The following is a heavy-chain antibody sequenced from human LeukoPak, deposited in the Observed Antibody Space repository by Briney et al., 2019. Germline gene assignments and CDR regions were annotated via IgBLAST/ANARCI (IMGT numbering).Heavy chain of an antibody. D-gene: IGHD4-17*01. Sequence: ASVKVSCKASGYTFTSYGIAWVRQAPGEGLEWMGGISTYNGNTNYAQKFQGRVTMTSDTSSSTAYMELRSLRSDDTAVYYCARTHDYGDNSMDYWGQGTLSPSPQ. CDR3: ARTHDYGDNSMDY. V-gene: IGHV1-18*04. J-gene: IGHJ4*02. CDR2: ISTYNGNT. CDR1: GYTFTSYG.